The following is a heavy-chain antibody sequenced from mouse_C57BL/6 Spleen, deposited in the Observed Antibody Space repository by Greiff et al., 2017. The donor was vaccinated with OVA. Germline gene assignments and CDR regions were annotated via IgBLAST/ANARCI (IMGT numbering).Heavy chain of an antibody. D-gene: IGHD3-2*02. V-gene: IGHV5-17*01. J-gene: IGHJ4*01. CDR3: ARERDSSGVYAMDY. CDR1: GFTFSDYG. Sequence: EVQLVESGGGLVKPGGSLKLSCAASGFTFSDYGMHWVRQAPEKGLEWVAYISSGSSTIYYADTVKGRFTISRDNAKNTLFLQMTSLRSEDTAMYYCARERDSSGVYAMDYWGQGTSVTVSS. CDR2: ISSGSSTI.